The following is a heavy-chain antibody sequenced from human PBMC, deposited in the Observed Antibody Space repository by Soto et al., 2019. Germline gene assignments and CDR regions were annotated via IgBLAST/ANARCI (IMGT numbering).Heavy chain of an antibody. D-gene: IGHD5-18*01. CDR2: IYSGGST. J-gene: IGHJ4*02. Sequence: GGSLRLSCAASGFTVSSNYISWVRQAPGKGLEWVSVIYSGGSTYYADSVKCRFTISRDNSKNTLYLQMNSLRAEDTVVYYCARDGKGYSYGPFDYWGQGTLVTVSS. CDR3: ARDGKGYSYGPFDY. CDR1: GFTVSSNY. V-gene: IGHV3-66*01.